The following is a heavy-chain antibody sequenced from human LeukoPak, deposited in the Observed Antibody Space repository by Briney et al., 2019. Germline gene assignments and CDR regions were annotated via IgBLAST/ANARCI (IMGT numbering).Heavy chain of an antibody. J-gene: IGHJ4*02. CDR2: ISGSGGST. D-gene: IGHD3-3*01. Sequence: PGGSLRLSCAASGFTFSSYAMSWVRQAPGKGLEWVSAISGSGGSTYYADSVTGRFTISRDNSKNTLYLQMNSLRAEDTAVYYCAKYYDFWSRLDYWGQGTLVTVSS. V-gene: IGHV3-23*01. CDR1: GFTFSSYA. CDR3: AKYYDFWSRLDY.